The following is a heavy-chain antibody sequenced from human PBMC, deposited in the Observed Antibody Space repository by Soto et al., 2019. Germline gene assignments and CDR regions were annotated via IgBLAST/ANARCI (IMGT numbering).Heavy chain of an antibody. V-gene: IGHV3-30*03. Sequence: GGSLRLSCAVSGFSFRNYGMHWVRQAPGKGLEWLALISFDGRNKHYADSVKGRFTISRDNSKNTLYLQMYSLRTEDTAVYYCARDRPKYYYDSFDYWGKGALVTVSS. CDR2: ISFDGRNK. J-gene: IGHJ4*02. CDR3: ARDRPKYYYDSFDY. CDR1: GFSFRNYG. D-gene: IGHD3-22*01.